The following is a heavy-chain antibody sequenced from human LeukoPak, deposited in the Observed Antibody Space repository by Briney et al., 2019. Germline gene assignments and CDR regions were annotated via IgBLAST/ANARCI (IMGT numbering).Heavy chain of an antibody. V-gene: IGHV3-74*01. CDR2: INSDGSST. D-gene: IGHD6-13*01. CDR3: AVSSSWFFAY. CDR1: GFTFSNYW. J-gene: IGHJ4*02. Sequence: GGSLRLSCAASGFTFSNYWMHWVRQAPGKGLVWVSRINSDGSSTSYADSVKGRFTISRDNAKNSLYLQMNSLRAEDTAVYYCAVSSSWFFAYWGQGTLVTVSS.